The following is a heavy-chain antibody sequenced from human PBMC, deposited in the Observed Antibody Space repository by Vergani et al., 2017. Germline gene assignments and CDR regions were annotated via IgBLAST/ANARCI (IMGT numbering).Heavy chain of an antibody. D-gene: IGHD5-12*01. J-gene: IGHJ4*02. CDR3: ARRRAGYSDYVGPSL. Sequence: QVQLQESGPGLVKPSQTLSLTCTVSGGSISSGSYYWSWIRQPAGKGLEWIGRIYTSGSTNYNPSLKSRVTISVDTSKNQFSLKLTSVTAADTAMYYCARRRAGYSDYVGPSLWGQGTLVTVSS. CDR1: GGSISSGSYY. V-gene: IGHV4-61*02. CDR2: IYTSGST.